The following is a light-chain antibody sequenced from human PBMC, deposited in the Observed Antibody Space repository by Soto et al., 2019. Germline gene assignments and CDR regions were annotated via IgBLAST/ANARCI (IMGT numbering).Light chain of an antibody. V-gene: IGKV3-20*01. Sequence: EIVLTQSPGTLSLSPGEGATLACRASQSVRSTYLAWYQQKPGQAPRLLIYGASSRATGIPDRFSGSGSGTDFTLTISRLEPEDFAVYYCQQYGNSPQTFGQGTKVVIK. CDR3: QQYGNSPQT. CDR1: QSVRSTY. J-gene: IGKJ1*01. CDR2: GAS.